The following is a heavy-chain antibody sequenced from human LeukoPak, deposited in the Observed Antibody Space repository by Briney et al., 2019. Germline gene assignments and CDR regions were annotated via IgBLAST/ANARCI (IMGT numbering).Heavy chain of an antibody. CDR3: ARLAADSSSWYISY. D-gene: IGHD6-13*01. J-gene: IGHJ4*02. CDR2: IYYSGNT. CDR1: GGSISSSSYY. V-gene: IGHV4-39*01. Sequence: SETLSLTCTVSGGSISSSSYYWGWIRQPPGKGLEWIGSIYYSGNTYYNPSLKSRVTISVDTSKNQFSLKLSSVTAADTAVYYCARLAADSSSWYISYWGQGTLVTVSS.